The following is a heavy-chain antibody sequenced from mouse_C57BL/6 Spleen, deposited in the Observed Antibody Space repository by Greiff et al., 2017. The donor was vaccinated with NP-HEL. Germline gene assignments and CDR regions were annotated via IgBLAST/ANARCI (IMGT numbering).Heavy chain of an antibody. Sequence: QVQLKESGAELVKPGASVKISCKASGYAFSSYWMNWVKQRPGKGLEWIGQIYPGDGDTNYNGKFKGKATLTADKSSSTAYMQLSSLTSEDSAVYFCARFDYGSSYGYAMDYWGQGTSVTVSS. D-gene: IGHD1-1*01. J-gene: IGHJ4*01. CDR1: GYAFSSYW. V-gene: IGHV1-80*01. CDR3: ARFDYGSSYGYAMDY. CDR2: IYPGDGDT.